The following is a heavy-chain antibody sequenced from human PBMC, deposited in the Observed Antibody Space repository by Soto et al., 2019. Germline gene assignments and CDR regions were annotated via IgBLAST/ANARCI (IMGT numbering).Heavy chain of an antibody. Sequence: GGSLRLSCAASGFTFSSYAMHWVRQAPGKGLEWVAVISYDGSNKYYADSVKGRFTISRDNSKNTLYLQMNSLRAEDTAVYYCASLYSSGWTVGAFDIWGQGTMVTVSS. CDR1: GFTFSSYA. J-gene: IGHJ3*02. D-gene: IGHD6-19*01. CDR2: ISYDGSNK. V-gene: IGHV3-30-3*01. CDR3: ASLYSSGWTVGAFDI.